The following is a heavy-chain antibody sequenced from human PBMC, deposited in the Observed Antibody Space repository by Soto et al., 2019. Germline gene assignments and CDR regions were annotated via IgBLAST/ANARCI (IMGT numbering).Heavy chain of an antibody. V-gene: IGHV3-33*08. CDR2: IWYDGSNK. CDR3: ARDYSRSWYGLAH. D-gene: IGHD6-13*01. Sequence: LRLCCGASGFTFSSHGMHFVRQAPGKGLEWVAVIWYDGSNKYYADSVKGRFTISRDNSRNTIYLQMNSLRAEDTAVYYCARDYSRSWYGLAHWGQRTLVTXYS. CDR1: GFTFSSHG. J-gene: IGHJ1*01.